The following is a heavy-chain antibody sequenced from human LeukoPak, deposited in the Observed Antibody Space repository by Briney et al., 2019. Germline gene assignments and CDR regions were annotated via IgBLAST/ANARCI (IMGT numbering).Heavy chain of an antibody. D-gene: IGHD6-19*01. J-gene: IGHJ4*02. CDR1: GYTFTSYG. CDR3: ARVPIAVLAGYSSGWYPFDY. CDR2: ISAYNGNT. Sequence: ASVKVSCKASGYTFTSYGISWVRQAPGQGLEWMGWISAYNGNTNYAQKLQGRVTMTTDTSTSTAYIELRSLRSDDTAVYYCARVPIAVLAGYSSGWYPFDYWGQGTLVTVSS. V-gene: IGHV1-18*01.